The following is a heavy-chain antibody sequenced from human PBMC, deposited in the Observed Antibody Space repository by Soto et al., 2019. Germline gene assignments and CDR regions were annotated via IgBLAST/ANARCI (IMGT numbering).Heavy chain of an antibody. CDR2: IYYSGST. CDR1: GGSISSSSYY. CDR3: ATYRKFFQI. J-gene: IGHJ3*02. V-gene: IGHV4-39*07. Sequence: SETLSLTCTVSGGSISSSSYYWGWIRQPPGKGLEWIGSIYYSGSTYYNPSLKSRVTISVDRSKNHFFLNLTSVTAADTAVYYCATYRKFFQIWGQGTMVTVSS.